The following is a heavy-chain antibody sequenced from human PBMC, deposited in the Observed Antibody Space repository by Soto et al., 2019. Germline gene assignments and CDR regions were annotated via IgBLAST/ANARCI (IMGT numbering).Heavy chain of an antibody. J-gene: IGHJ3*02. Sequence: VASVKVSCKASGYTFTSYYMHWVRQAPGQGLEWMGIINPSGGSTSYAQKFQGRVTMTRDTSTSTVYMELSSLRSEDTAVYYCARVPYYYDSSGYHRAFDIWGQGTMVTVSS. CDR2: INPSGGST. CDR1: GYTFTSYY. V-gene: IGHV1-46*01. D-gene: IGHD3-22*01. CDR3: ARVPYYYDSSGYHRAFDI.